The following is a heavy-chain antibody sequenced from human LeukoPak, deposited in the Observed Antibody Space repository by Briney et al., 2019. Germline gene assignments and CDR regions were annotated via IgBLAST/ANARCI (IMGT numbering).Heavy chain of an antibody. D-gene: IGHD3-22*01. V-gene: IGHV4-34*01. Sequence: PSETLSLTCAVYGGSFSGYYWSWIRQPPGKGLEWIGEINHSGSTNYNPSLKRRVTISVDTSKNQFSLKLSSVTAADTAVYYCARGHPYYYDSSGYYYLDYWGQGTLVTVSS. CDR3: ARGHPYYYDSSGYYYLDY. CDR2: INHSGST. J-gene: IGHJ4*02. CDR1: GGSFSGYY.